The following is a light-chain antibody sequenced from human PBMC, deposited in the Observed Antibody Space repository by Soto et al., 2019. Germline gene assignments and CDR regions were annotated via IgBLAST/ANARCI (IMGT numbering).Light chain of an antibody. CDR1: SSDVGDRNY. J-gene: IGLJ1*01. CDR2: EVN. V-gene: IGLV2-14*03. CDR3: SSYTSSNTLEV. Sequence: QSALTQPASVSGSPGQSITISCTGTSSDVGDRNYVSWYQQHPGKAPKLMIYEVNNRPSGVSNRFSGSKSDNMASLTISGLQAEDEADYYCSSYTSSNTLEVFGSGTKLTVL.